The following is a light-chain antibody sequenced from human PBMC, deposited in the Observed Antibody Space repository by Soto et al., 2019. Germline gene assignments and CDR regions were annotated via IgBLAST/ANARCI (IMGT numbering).Light chain of an antibody. J-gene: IGLJ2*01. CDR3: QSYDSRLSGSV. V-gene: IGLV1-40*01. Sequence: QSVLTQPPSVSGAPGQRVTISCTGSSSNIGAGYDVHWYQQLPGTAPKLLIYVNSNRPSGVHDRFSGSKSGTSASLAITGLQAEDEADYSCQSYDSRLSGSVFGGGTKVTVL. CDR1: SSNIGAGYD. CDR2: VNS.